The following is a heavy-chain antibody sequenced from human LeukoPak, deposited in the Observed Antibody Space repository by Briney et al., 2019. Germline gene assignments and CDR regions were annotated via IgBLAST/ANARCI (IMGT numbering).Heavy chain of an antibody. Sequence: GGSLRLSCAASGFTFSSYSMNWVRQAPGKGLEWVSYISSSSSTIYYADSVKGRFTISRDNAKNSLYLQMNSLRAEDTALYHCARESVQRYCSGGSCYSDYYYYMDVWGKGTTVTISS. V-gene: IGHV3-48*01. CDR3: ARESVQRYCSGGSCYSDYYYYMDV. D-gene: IGHD2-15*01. CDR1: GFTFSSYS. CDR2: ISSSSSTI. J-gene: IGHJ6*03.